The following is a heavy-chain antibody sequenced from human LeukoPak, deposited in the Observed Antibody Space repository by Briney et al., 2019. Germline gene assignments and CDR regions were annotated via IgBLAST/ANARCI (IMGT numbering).Heavy chain of an antibody. D-gene: IGHD6-13*01. CDR3: ARDTPSPAAYYYYGMDV. CDR1: GGSISNITNSNW. J-gene: IGHJ6*02. Sequence: SETLSLTCAVSGGSISNITNSNWWSWVRQPPGKGLEWIGEFYHSGSTNYNPSLKSRVTISVDTSKNQFSLKLSSVTAADTAVYYRARDTPSPAAYYYYGMDVWGQGTTVTVSS. CDR2: FYHSGST. V-gene: IGHV4-4*02.